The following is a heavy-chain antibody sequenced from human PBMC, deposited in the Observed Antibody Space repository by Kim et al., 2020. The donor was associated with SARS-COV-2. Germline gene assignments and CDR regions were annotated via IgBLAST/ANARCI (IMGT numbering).Heavy chain of an antibody. J-gene: IGHJ4*02. V-gene: IGHV1-69*13. Sequence: SVKVSCKASGGTFSSYAISWVRQAPGQGLEWMGGIIPIFGTANYAQKFQGRVTITADESTSTAYMELSSLRSEDTAVYYCARGRGLGGYGGKHFDYWGQGTLVTVSS. CDR2: IIPIFGTA. CDR1: GGTFSSYA. D-gene: IGHD4-17*01. CDR3: ARGRGLGGYGGKHFDY.